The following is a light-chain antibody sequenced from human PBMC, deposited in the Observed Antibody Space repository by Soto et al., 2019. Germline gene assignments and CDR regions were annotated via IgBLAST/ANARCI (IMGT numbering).Light chain of an antibody. CDR1: QSVSGY. Sequence: DIAMTQSPATLSLSPGDRATISCRASQSVSGYLAWYQQKPGQAPRLLIYDVSSMDTGIPARFSGSGSGTKFILTISSLEPEDFAIYYCQQRNSWPLTFGEGTKVDI. J-gene: IGKJ4*01. CDR2: DVS. V-gene: IGKV3-11*01. CDR3: QQRNSWPLT.